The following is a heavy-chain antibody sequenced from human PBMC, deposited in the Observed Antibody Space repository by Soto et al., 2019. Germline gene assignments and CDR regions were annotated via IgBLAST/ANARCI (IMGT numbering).Heavy chain of an antibody. CDR1: GFTFGSYA. J-gene: IGHJ5*01. Sequence: GALRLSCVASGFTFGSYAMSWVRQAPGKGLEWVSAISGSGDSTNYADSVKGRFTISRDYSKNTLFLQMNSLRAEDTAEYYCAKGTRTGYSTSWFDSWGQGTQVTVSS. D-gene: IGHD2-2*01. CDR2: ISGSGDST. V-gene: IGHV3-23*01. CDR3: AKGTRTGYSTSWFDS.